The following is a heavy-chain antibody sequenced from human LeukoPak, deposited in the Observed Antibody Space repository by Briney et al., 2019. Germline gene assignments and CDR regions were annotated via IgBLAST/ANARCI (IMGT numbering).Heavy chain of an antibody. Sequence: GGSLRLSCAASGFTFSSYAMHWVRQAPGKGLEWVAVISYDGSNKYYADSVKGRFTISRDNSKNTLYLQMNSLRAEDTAVYYCARNRGHAFDFDYWGQGTLVTVSS. D-gene: IGHD5-12*01. CDR3: ARNRGHAFDFDY. V-gene: IGHV3-30*04. CDR2: ISYDGSNK. J-gene: IGHJ4*02. CDR1: GFTFSSYA.